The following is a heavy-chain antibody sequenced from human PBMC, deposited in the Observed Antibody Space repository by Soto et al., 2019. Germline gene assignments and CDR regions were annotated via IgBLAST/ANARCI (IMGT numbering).Heavy chain of an antibody. CDR3: ARHRSVLRFLANFDP. Sequence: SETLSLTCTVSGGSISSYYWSWIRQPPGKGLEWIGYIYYSGSTNYNPSLKSRVTISVDTSKNQFSLKLSSVTAADTAVYYCARHRSVLRFLANFDPWGQGTLVTVSS. CDR2: IYYSGST. D-gene: IGHD3-3*01. V-gene: IGHV4-59*08. CDR1: GGSISSYY. J-gene: IGHJ5*02.